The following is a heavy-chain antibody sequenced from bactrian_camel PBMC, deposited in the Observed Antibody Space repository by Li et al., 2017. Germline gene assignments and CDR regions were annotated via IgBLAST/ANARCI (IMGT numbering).Heavy chain of an antibody. Sequence: HVQLVESGGDSVQASGSLRLSCVASADVYGGYCMAWFRQAPGKSREGVAQMYSGESSTYYADSVKGRFTISHDNAKSSVYLQMNKLKPEDTAMYYCAAEEITYRRKRELGASGVCGDFTLWGQGTQVTVS. CDR3: AAEEITYRRKRELGASGVCGDFTL. J-gene: IGHJ4*01. CDR1: ADVYGGYC. CDR2: MYSGESST. V-gene: IGHV3-3*01. D-gene: IGHD1*01.